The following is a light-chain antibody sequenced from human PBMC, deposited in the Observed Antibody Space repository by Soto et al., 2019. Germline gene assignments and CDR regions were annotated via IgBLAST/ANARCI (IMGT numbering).Light chain of an antibody. V-gene: IGKV4-1*01. CDR1: QSVLYSSNNKNY. Sequence: DIVVTQSPDSLAVSLGERATINCKSSQSVLYSSNNKNYLAWYQQKPGQPPKLLIYWASTRESGVPDRFSGSGSGTDFTLTIISLQAEDVAVYYCQKYYSSPWTFGQGTKVEIK. CDR2: WAS. CDR3: QKYYSSPWT. J-gene: IGKJ1*01.